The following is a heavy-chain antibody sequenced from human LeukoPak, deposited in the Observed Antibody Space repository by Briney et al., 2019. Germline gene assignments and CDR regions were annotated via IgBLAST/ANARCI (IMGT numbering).Heavy chain of an antibody. CDR3: ARDPLSLTYYYDSSYFDY. CDR2: IKQDGSEK. J-gene: IGHJ4*02. CDR1: GFTFSSYW. Sequence: GGALRLSCAASGFTFSSYWMSWVRQAPGKGLEWVANIKQDGSEKYYVDSVKGRFTISRDNAKNSLYLQMNSLRAEDTAVYYCARDPLSLTYYYDSSYFDYWGQGTLVTVSS. V-gene: IGHV3-7*01. D-gene: IGHD3-22*01.